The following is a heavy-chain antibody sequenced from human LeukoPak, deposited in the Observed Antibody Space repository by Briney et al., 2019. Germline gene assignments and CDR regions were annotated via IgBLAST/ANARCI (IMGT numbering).Heavy chain of an antibody. J-gene: IGHJ6*02. V-gene: IGHV1-2*04. D-gene: IGHD6-6*01. CDR3: ARSRGIAARPDGLDYYYGMDV. CDR1: GYTFTGYY. CDR2: INPNSGGT. Sequence: GASVKVSCKASGYTFTGYYMHWVRQAPGQGLEWMGWINPNSGGTNYAQKFQGWVTMTRDTSISTAYMELSRLRSDDTAVYYCARSRGIAARPDGLDYYYGMDVWGQGTTVTVSS.